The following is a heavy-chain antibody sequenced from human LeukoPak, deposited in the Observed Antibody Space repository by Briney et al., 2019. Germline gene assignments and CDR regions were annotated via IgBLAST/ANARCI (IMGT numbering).Heavy chain of an antibody. V-gene: IGHV4-4*07. D-gene: IGHD6-13*01. CDR2: IYTSGSTNYT. J-gene: IGHJ6*03. CDR3: ARAQAGTGTYYYYMDV. CDR1: GGSISSYY. Sequence: SETLSLTCTVSGGSISSYYWNWIRQPAGKGLEWIGRIYTSGSTNYTNYNPSLKSRVTISVDTSKNQFTLKLSSVTAADTAVYYCARAQAGTGTYYYYMDVWGKGTTVTVSS.